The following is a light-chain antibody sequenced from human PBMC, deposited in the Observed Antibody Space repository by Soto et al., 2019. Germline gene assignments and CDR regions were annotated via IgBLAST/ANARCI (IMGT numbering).Light chain of an antibody. Sequence: QSVLTQPPSASGSPGQSVTISCTGTSSDVGGYNYVSWYQQHPGKAPKLMIYEVSKRPSGVPDRFSGSKSGNTASLTVSGLLAEDEADYDCSSYAGSNNFVVFGGGTQLTVL. CDR2: EVS. J-gene: IGLJ2*01. V-gene: IGLV2-8*01. CDR1: SSDVGGYNY. CDR3: SSYAGSNNFVV.